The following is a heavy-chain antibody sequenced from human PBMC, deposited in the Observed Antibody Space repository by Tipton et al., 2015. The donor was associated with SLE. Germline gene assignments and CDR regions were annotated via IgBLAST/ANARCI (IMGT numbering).Heavy chain of an antibody. CDR3: ARAFGTSWQWWFDP. Sequence: TLSLTCAVYGGPFSGYYWSWIRQPPGQGLEWIGEINRSGSTNYNPSLKSRVTISVDTSKNQFSLKLTSVTAADTAVYYCARAFGTSWQWWFDPWGQGTLVTVSS. CDR1: GGPFSGYY. CDR2: INRSGST. V-gene: IGHV4-34*01. J-gene: IGHJ5*02. D-gene: IGHD2-2*01.